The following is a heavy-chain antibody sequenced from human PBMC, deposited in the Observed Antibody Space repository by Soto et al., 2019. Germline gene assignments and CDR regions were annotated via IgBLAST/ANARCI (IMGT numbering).Heavy chain of an antibody. V-gene: IGHV3-21*01. D-gene: IGHD3-22*01. Sequence: GGSLRLSCAASGFTFSSYSMNWVRQAPGKGLEWVSSISSSSSYIYYADSVKGRFTISRDNAKNSLYLQMNSLRAEDTAVYYCASQPYDSSGYTFDYWGQGTLVTVSS. CDR1: GFTFSSYS. CDR3: ASQPYDSSGYTFDY. J-gene: IGHJ4*02. CDR2: ISSSSSYI.